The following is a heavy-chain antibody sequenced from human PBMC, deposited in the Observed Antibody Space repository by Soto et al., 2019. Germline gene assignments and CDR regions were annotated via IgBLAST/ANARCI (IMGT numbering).Heavy chain of an antibody. CDR3: AREVYYYDSSGYLGY. V-gene: IGHV3-74*01. D-gene: IGHD3-22*01. CDR2: INSDGSST. J-gene: IGHJ4*02. Sequence: GGSLRLSCAASGFTFSSYWMHWVRQAPGKGLVWVSRINSDGSSTSYADSVKGRFTISRDNAKNTLYLQMNSLRAEDTAVYYCAREVYYYDSSGYLGYWGQGTLVTVSS. CDR1: GFTFSSYW.